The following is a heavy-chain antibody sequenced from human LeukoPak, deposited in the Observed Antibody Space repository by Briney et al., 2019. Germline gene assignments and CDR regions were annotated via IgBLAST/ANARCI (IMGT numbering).Heavy chain of an antibody. Sequence: GGSLRLSCAASGFTFNSYAMHWVRQAPGKGLEWVAVIWYDGTNKYYTDSVKGRFTISRDNSKNTLYLQMNSLRAEDTAVYYCATEQYSGWYDAYFDYWGQGTLVTVSS. CDR2: IWYDGTNK. D-gene: IGHD6-19*01. CDR3: ATEQYSGWYDAYFDY. V-gene: IGHV3-33*01. J-gene: IGHJ4*02. CDR1: GFTFNSYA.